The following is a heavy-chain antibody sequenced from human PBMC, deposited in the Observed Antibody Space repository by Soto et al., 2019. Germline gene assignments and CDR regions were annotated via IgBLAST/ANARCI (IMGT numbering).Heavy chain of an antibody. D-gene: IGHD4-17*01. J-gene: IGHJ4*02. Sequence: QVQLQQWGAGLLKPSETLSLTCAVYGGSFSDYYWTWIRQPPGKGLEWIGEISHSGSTNYDPSLHSRFIRSVDTSKSQFSLKLNSVSAADTAVYYCARGIVYGGTCLDSWCQGTLVTVSS. CDR3: ARGIVYGGTCLDS. V-gene: IGHV4-34*01. CDR1: GGSFSDYY. CDR2: ISHSGST.